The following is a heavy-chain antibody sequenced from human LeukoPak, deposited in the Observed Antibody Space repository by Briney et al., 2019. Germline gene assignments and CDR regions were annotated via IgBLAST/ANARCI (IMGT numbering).Heavy chain of an antibody. CDR3: AMGPVFPDSYFQH. CDR1: GFTSSNYG. CDR2: TSYDGTNN. J-gene: IGHJ1*01. D-gene: IGHD1-14*01. Sequence: GRSLRLSCAASGFTSSNYGMHWVRQAPGKGLEWVAVTSYDGTNNYYADSVRGRFTNSRDNSKNTLYLQMKSLRTEDTAVYYCAMGPVFPDSYFQHWGQGTLVTVYS. V-gene: IGHV3-30*03.